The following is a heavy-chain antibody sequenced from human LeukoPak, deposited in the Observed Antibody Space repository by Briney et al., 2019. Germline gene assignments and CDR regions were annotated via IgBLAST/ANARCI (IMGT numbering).Heavy chain of an antibody. Sequence: HPGGSLRLSCAASGFTFSSYGMHWVRQAPGKGLEWLASITKYDGRLYYADSVRGRFTISRDTSQNELYLQMNSLRVDDSAIYYCAKDHSADGWPTFEYWGRGTLVTVSS. D-gene: IGHD5-24*01. CDR2: ITKYDGRL. CDR3: AKDHSADGWPTFEY. J-gene: IGHJ4*02. V-gene: IGHV3-30*02. CDR1: GFTFSSYG.